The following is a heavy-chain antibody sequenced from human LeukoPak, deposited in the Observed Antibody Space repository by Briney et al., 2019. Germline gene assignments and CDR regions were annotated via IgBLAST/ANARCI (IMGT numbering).Heavy chain of an antibody. D-gene: IGHD2-2*01. CDR3: ARDHPPNFGYCSSTSRYGLRFDP. V-gene: IGHV3-7*01. CDR2: IKQDGSEK. Sequence: GGSLRLSCAASGFTFSSYSMNWVRQAPGKGLEWVANIKQDGSEKYYVDSVKGRFTISRDNAKNSLYLQMNSLRAEDTAVYYCARDHPPNFGYCSSTSRYGLRFDPWGQGTLVTVSS. CDR1: GFTFSSYS. J-gene: IGHJ5*02.